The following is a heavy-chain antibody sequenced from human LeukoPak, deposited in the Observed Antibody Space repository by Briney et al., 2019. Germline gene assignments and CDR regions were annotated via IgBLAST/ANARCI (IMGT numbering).Heavy chain of an antibody. Sequence: GGSLRLSCAASGFTFSSYEMNWVRQAPGKGLEWVGRTRNKANSYTTEYAASVKGRFTISRDDSKNSLYLQMNSLKTEDTAVYCCASLYGSGKRWVDPWGQGTLVTVSS. J-gene: IGHJ5*02. D-gene: IGHD3-10*01. CDR3: ASLYGSGKRWVDP. CDR1: GFTFSSYE. V-gene: IGHV3-72*01. CDR2: TRNKANSYTT.